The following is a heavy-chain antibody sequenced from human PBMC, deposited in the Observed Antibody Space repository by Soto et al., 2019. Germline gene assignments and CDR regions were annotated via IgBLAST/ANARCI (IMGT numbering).Heavy chain of an antibody. J-gene: IGHJ6*02. V-gene: IGHV3-48*02. CDR1: GFTFSSYS. CDR3: GRVRGIRLGELSPYHYYGMDV. Sequence: GGSLRLSCAASGFTFSSYSMNWVRQAPGKGLEWVSYISSSSSTIYYADSVKGRFTISRDNAKNSLYLQMNSLRDEDAGVYYCGRVRGIRLGELSPYHYYGMDVWGQGTTVTVSS. D-gene: IGHD3-16*02. CDR2: ISSSSSTI.